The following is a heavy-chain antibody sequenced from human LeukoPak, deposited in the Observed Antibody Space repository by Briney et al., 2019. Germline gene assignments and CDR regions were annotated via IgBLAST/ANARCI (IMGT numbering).Heavy chain of an antibody. CDR3: GRMVGDYDILTGYYMDYYYYYMDV. Sequence: AASVKVSRKASGYTLTSYGISWVRQAPRQGREWMGWISAYNGNTNYAQKLQGRVTMTTDTSTSTAYLELRSLRSDYTAVYYCGRMVGDYDILTGYYMDYYYYYMDVWGKGTTVTVSS. V-gene: IGHV1-18*01. D-gene: IGHD3-9*01. CDR1: GYTLTSYG. J-gene: IGHJ6*03. CDR2: ISAYNGNT.